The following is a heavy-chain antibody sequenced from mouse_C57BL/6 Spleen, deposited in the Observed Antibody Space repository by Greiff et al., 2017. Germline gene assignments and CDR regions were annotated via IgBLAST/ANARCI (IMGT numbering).Heavy chain of an antibody. J-gene: IGHJ4*01. Sequence: VQLQQSGAELVRPGASVKLSCKASGYTFTDYYINWVKQRPGQGLEWIARIYPGSGNTYSNEKFKGKATLTAEKSSSTAYMQLSSLTSEESAVYFCARSGYYVNYAMDYWGQGTSVTVSS. V-gene: IGHV1-76*01. D-gene: IGHD1-1*01. CDR3: ARSGYYVNYAMDY. CDR2: IYPGSGNT. CDR1: GYTFTDYY.